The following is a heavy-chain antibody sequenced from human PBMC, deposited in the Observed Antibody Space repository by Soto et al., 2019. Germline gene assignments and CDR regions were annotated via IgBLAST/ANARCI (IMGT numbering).Heavy chain of an antibody. J-gene: IGHJ5*02. CDR3: ARVAVVVAANGDWFDH. CDR1: GGSFSGYY. D-gene: IGHD2-15*01. CDR2: INHSGST. V-gene: IGHV4-34*01. Sequence: QVQLQQWGAGLLKPSETLSLTCAVYGGSFSGYYWSWIRQPPGKGLEWIGEINHSGSTNYNPSLKSRVTISVDTSKNQCSLKLSSVTAADTAVYYCARVAVVVAANGDWFDHWGQGTLVTVSS.